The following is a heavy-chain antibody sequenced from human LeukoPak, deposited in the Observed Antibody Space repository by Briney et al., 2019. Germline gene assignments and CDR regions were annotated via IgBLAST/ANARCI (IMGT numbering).Heavy chain of an antibody. CDR1: GFTFCDYG. Sequence: GGSLRLSCAASGFTFCDYGMSWVRQAPGKGLEWVSGINWNGGITVYANSVKGRFTISRDKAKKSVYLQMNSPRTEDTALYYCASCSSTSCYTRGYFDYWRRGTLGTVSS. CDR2: INWNGGIT. J-gene: IGHJ4*02. D-gene: IGHD2-2*02. CDR3: ASCSSTSCYTRGYFDY. V-gene: IGHV3-20*04.